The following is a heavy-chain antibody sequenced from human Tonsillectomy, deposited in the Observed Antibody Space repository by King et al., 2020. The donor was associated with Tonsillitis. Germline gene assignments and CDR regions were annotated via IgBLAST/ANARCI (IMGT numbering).Heavy chain of an antibody. V-gene: IGHV3-33*05. J-gene: IGHJ4*02. CDR2: ISYDGSNK. CDR1: GFTFTSYG. CDR3: ARDTRLDY. Sequence: VQLVESGGGVVQPGRSLSLSCAASGFTFTSYGMHWVRQAPGKGLEWVAVISYDGSNKYYADSVKGRFTISRDNSKNTLYLQMNSLRAEDTAVYYCARDTRLDYRGQGTLGTVSS.